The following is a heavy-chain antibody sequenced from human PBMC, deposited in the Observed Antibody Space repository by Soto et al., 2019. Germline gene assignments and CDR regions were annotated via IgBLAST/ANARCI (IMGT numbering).Heavy chain of an antibody. CDR3: AKGGRQWLVTSDGNY. V-gene: IGHV3-30*18. CDR2: VSHDGRNT. CDR1: GFTFSDYA. Sequence: VQLVESGGGVVQPGRSRRLSCAASGFTFSDYAMHWVRRAPGKGLEWVAVVSHDGRNTHYADSVKGRFTISRDRSKNTVSLEMTSLRAEDTAVYYCAKGGRQWLVTSDGNYWGQGALVPVSS. J-gene: IGHJ4*02. D-gene: IGHD6-19*01.